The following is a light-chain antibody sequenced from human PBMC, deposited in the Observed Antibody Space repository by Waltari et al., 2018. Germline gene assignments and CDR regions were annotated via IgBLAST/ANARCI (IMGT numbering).Light chain of an antibody. V-gene: IGKV1-5*03. CDR2: KAS. J-gene: IGKJ1*01. CDR3: QQYNSYSRT. Sequence: DIQMTQSPSTLSASVGDRVTITCRASQSSSSWLDWYQQKPGKAPKLLIYKASSLESGVPSRFSGSGSGTEFTLTISSLQPDDFATYYCQQYNSYSRTFGQGTKVDIK. CDR1: QSSSSW.